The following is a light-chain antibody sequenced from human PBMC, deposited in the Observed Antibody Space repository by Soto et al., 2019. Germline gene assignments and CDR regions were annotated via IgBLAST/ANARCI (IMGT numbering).Light chain of an antibody. CDR1: QGISNY. Sequence: DIQMTQSPSSLSASVGDRVTITCRASQGISNYLAWYQQKPGKVPKLLIYAASTLQSGVPSRFSGSGSGTEFTLTISSLQPDDFANYYCQQYNSYWTFGQGTKVDI. J-gene: IGKJ1*01. CDR3: QQYNSYWT. V-gene: IGKV1-27*01. CDR2: AAS.